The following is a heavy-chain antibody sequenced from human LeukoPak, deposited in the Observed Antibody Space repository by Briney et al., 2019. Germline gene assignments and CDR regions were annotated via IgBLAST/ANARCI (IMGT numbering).Heavy chain of an antibody. D-gene: IGHD1-26*01. V-gene: IGHV3-21*01. CDR1: GFTFSSYS. CDR2: ISSSSSYI. CDR3: AGDGDSGSYLRGLDV. Sequence: GGSLRLSCAASGFTFSSYSMNWVRQAPGKGLEWVSSISSSSSYIYYADSVKGRFTISRDNAKNSLYLQMNSLRAEDTAVYYCAGDGDSGSYLRGLDVWGKGTTVTVSS. J-gene: IGHJ6*04.